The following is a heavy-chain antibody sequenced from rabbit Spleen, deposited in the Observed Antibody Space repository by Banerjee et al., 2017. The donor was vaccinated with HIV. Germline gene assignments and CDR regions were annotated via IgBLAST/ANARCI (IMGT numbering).Heavy chain of an antibody. CDR2: INTDTGKA. Sequence: QEQLEESGGGLVKPKGSLTLTCKASGFSFGDRDVMCWVRQAPGKGLQWIACINTDTGKAVYATWAKGRFTISRTSSTTVTLQMTSLTAADTATHFCARDLGSVVGWNFKLWGQGTLVTVS. V-gene: IGHV1S45*01. J-gene: IGHJ4*01. CDR1: GFSFGDRDV. CDR3: ARDLGSVVGWNFKL. D-gene: IGHD1-1*01.